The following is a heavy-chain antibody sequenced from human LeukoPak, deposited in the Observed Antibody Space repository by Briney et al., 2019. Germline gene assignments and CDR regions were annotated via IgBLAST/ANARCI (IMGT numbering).Heavy chain of an antibody. CDR2: IIPILGIA. J-gene: IGHJ4*02. D-gene: IGHD6-19*01. CDR1: GGTFSSYT. Sequence: GASVKVSCKASGGTFSSYTISWVRQAPGQGLEWMGRIIPILGIANYAQKFQGRVTITADKSTSTAYMELSSLRSEDTAVYYCARGRGTRFIAVAGTSDYWGQGTLVTVSS. V-gene: IGHV1-69*02. CDR3: ARGRGTRFIAVAGTSDY.